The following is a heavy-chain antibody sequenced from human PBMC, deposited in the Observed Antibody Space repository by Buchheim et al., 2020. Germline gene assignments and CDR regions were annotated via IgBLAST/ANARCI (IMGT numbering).Heavy chain of an antibody. CDR1: GFTFSSYA. Sequence: QVQLVESGGGVVQPGRSLRLSCAASGFTFSSYAMHWVRQAPGKGLEWVAVICHDGSNKYYADSVKGRFTISRDNSKNTLYQQMSRLGAENTAVYYWARGIGRYSGGYGDYWGQGTL. CDR3: ARGIGRYSGGYGDY. CDR2: ICHDGSNK. V-gene: IGHV3-30*04. J-gene: IGHJ4*02. D-gene: IGHD1-26*01.